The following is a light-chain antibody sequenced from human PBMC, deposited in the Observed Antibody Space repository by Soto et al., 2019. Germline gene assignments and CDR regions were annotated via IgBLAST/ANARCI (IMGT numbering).Light chain of an antibody. J-gene: IGKJ1*01. Sequence: DLQMTQSPSSLSASVGDRVTITCRASQSISGWLAWYQQKPGRAPQLLIYDASSLEAGVPSRFSGSGSGTEFTLTISSLQPDDFTTYYCQQYNSYPWTFGQGTMVEIK. CDR2: DAS. V-gene: IGKV1-5*01. CDR1: QSISGW. CDR3: QQYNSYPWT.